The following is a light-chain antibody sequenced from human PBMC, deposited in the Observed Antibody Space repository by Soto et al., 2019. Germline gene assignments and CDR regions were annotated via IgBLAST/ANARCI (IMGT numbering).Light chain of an antibody. V-gene: IGKV1-9*01. Sequence: DIQLTQSPSFLSASVGDRVTITCRASQGISSYLAWYQQKPGKAPKLLIYAASTLQSGVPSRFSGSGSETEFTLTISSLQPEDFATYYCQQLNSYLWFTFGPGTKVDIK. CDR2: AAS. J-gene: IGKJ3*01. CDR3: QQLNSYLWFT. CDR1: QGISSY.